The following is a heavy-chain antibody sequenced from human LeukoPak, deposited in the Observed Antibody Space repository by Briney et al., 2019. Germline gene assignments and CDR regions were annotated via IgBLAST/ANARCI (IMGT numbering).Heavy chain of an antibody. D-gene: IGHD3-22*01. V-gene: IGHV3-23*01. CDR3: AKDPQYYYNSGGYYFDYFDS. CDR2: ISSNGGTT. Sequence: SGTSLRLSCAASGFTLINYAMSWVRQAPGKGPEWVSGISSNGGTTYYADSVKGRFTVSRDNSKNTLYLQMNSLRAEDTAVYYCAKDPQYYYNSGGYYFDYFDSWGQGTLVAVSS. CDR1: GFTLINYA. J-gene: IGHJ4*02.